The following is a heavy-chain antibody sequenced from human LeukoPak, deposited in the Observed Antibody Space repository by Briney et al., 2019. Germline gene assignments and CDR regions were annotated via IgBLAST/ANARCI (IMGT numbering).Heavy chain of an antibody. V-gene: IGHV1-18*01. J-gene: IGHJ6*02. Sequence: ASVKVSCKASGYTFTSYGISWVRQAPGQGLEWMGWISAYNGNTNYAQKLQGRVTMTTDTSTSTAYMELRSLRSDDTAVYYCARNLWDFWSGYDDYYGMDVWGQGTTVTVSS. CDR2: ISAYNGNT. CDR3: ARNLWDFWSGYDDYYGMDV. CDR1: GYTFTSYG. D-gene: IGHD3-3*01.